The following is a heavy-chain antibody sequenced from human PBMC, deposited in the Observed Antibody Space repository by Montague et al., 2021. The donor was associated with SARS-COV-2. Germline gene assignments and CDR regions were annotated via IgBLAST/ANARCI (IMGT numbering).Heavy chain of an antibody. J-gene: IGHJ4*02. CDR3: ARESGSFHDGGYFDY. CDR1: GFTFGDYA. CDR2: ISWNSGSI. V-gene: IGHV3-9*01. Sequence: SLRLSCAASGFTFGDYAMHWVRQAPGKGLEWVSGISWNSGSIGYADSVKGRFTISRDNAKNSLYLQVNSLRAEDTAVYYCARESGSFHDGGYFDYWGQGSLVTVSS. D-gene: IGHD1-26*01.